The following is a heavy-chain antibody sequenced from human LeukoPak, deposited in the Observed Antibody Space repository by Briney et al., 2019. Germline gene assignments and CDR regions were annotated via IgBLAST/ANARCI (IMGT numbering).Heavy chain of an antibody. Sequence: SQTLSLTCAISGDSVSSNSAAWNWIRQSPSRGLEWLGRTYYRSKWYNDYAVSVKSRITINPDTSKNQFSLQLNSVTPEDTAVYYCARGYSSSRYPYYYYYGMDVWGKGTTVTVSS. D-gene: IGHD6-13*01. CDR3: ARGYSSSRYPYYYYYGMDV. CDR2: TYYRSKWYN. CDR1: GDSVSSNSAA. J-gene: IGHJ6*04. V-gene: IGHV6-1*01.